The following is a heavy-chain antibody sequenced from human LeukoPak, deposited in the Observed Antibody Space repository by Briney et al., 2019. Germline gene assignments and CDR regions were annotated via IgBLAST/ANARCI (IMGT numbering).Heavy chain of an antibody. CDR2: IKQDGSEK. D-gene: IGHD1-26*01. CDR3: ARDPSLVGPVGYFDY. V-gene: IGHV3-7*01. Sequence: PGGSLRLSCAASGFTFSSYWMSWVRQAPGKGLEWVANIKQDGSEKYYVDSVKGRFTISRDNAKNSLYLQMNSLRAEDTAVYYCARDPSLVGPVGYFDYWGQGTLVTVSS. J-gene: IGHJ4*02. CDR1: GFTFSSYW.